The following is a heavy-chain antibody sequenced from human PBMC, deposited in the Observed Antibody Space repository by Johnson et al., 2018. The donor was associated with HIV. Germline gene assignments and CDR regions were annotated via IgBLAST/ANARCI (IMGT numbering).Heavy chain of an antibody. D-gene: IGHD7-27*01. J-gene: IGHJ3*02. V-gene: IGHV3-30*04. CDR3: APLGDAFDI. CDR1: GFTFSSYA. Sequence: QVQLVESGGGVVQPEKSLRLSCAASGFTFSSYALHWVRQAPGKGLEWVAVISYDGSNKYYADSVKGRFTISRDNSKNTLYLQMNSLRAEDTAVYYCAPLGDAFDIWGQGTMVTVSS. CDR2: ISYDGSNK.